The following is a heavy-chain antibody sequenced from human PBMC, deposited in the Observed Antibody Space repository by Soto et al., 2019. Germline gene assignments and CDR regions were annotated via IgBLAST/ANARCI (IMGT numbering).Heavy chain of an antibody. CDR2: IYYTGST. CDR3: ARGREEAGGPFDY. Sequence: QVQLQESSPGLVKPSQTLSLTCSVSGASISSGNYYWSWIRQHPGKGLEWIGYIYYTGSTYYNPSLRSRITISEDMSKNHFSLRLSSVTAADTAVYYCARGREEAGGPFDYWGQGTLVTVSS. D-gene: IGHD3-10*01. V-gene: IGHV4-31*03. J-gene: IGHJ4*02. CDR1: GASISSGNYY.